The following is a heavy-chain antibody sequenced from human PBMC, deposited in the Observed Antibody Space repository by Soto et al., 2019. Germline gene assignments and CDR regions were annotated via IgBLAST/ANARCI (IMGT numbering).Heavy chain of an antibody. J-gene: IGHJ4*02. CDR1: GGSISSYY. Sequence: SETLSLTCTVSGGSISSYYWSWIRQPPGKELEWIGYIYYSEYTNYNPSLKSRVTISVDTSKNQFSLNLNSVTAADTAVYYCARVQMATQGIDYWGQGTLVTVSS. V-gene: IGHV4-59*08. CDR2: IYYSEYT. D-gene: IGHD2-15*01. CDR3: ARVQMATQGIDY.